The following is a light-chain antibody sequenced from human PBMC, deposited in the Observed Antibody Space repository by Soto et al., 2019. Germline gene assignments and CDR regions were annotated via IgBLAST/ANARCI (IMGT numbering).Light chain of an antibody. V-gene: IGKV3-11*01. CDR3: QQRSNWPST. CDR2: DAS. Sequence: EIVLTQSPATLSLSPGNRATLSCRASQSVSGYLAWYQQKPGQAPRLLIYDASNRATGIPARFSGSESGTDVTLTITSLEPEDLAVYYCQQRSNWPSTFGGGTKVEI. CDR1: QSVSGY. J-gene: IGKJ4*01.